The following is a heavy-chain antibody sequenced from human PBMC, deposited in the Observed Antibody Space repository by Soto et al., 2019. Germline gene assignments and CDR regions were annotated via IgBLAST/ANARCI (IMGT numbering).Heavy chain of an antibody. CDR3: ARDRPDTRRATLIDY. V-gene: IGHV1-46*03. CDR2: INPSGGST. Sequence: ASVKVSCKASGYTFTSYYMHWVRQAPGQGLEWMGIINPSGGSTSYAQKFQGRVTMTRDTSTSTVYMELSSLRSEDTAVYYCARDRPDTRRATLIDYWGQGTLVTVSS. J-gene: IGHJ4*02. D-gene: IGHD1-26*01. CDR1: GYTFTSYY.